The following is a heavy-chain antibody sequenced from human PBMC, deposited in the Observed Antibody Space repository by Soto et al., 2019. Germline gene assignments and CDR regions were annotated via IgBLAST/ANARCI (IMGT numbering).Heavy chain of an antibody. D-gene: IGHD6-6*01. CDR2: ISSSGSTI. CDR3: ASSLSIAARPAHYYYYGMDV. Sequence: QVQLVESGGGLVKPGGSLRLSCAASGFTFSDYYMSWIRQAPGKGLEWVSYISSSGSTIYYADSVKGRFTISRDNAKNSLYLQMNSLRAEDTAVYYCASSLSIAARPAHYYYYGMDVWGQGTTFTVSS. J-gene: IGHJ6*02. CDR1: GFTFSDYY. V-gene: IGHV3-11*01.